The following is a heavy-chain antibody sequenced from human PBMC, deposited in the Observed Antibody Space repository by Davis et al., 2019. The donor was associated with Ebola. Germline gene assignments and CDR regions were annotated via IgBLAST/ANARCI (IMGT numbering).Heavy chain of an antibody. V-gene: IGHV3-9*01. Sequence: SLKISCAASGFTFDDYAMHWVRQAPGKGLEWVSGISWNSGSIGYADSVKGRFTISRDNAKNSLYLQMNSLRAEDTAVYYCARDSEYCSSTSCYTFYYYGMDVWGQGTTVTVSS. CDR2: ISWNSGSI. CDR1: GFTFDDYA. J-gene: IGHJ6*02. D-gene: IGHD2-2*02. CDR3: ARDSEYCSSTSCYTFYYYGMDV.